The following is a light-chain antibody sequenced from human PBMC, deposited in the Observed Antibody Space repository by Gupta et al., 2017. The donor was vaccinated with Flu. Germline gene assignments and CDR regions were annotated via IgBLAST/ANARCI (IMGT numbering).Light chain of an antibody. Sequence: EIVLTQSPATLSLSPAERATLSCRASQSVSSYLAWYQQKPGQAPRLLIYDASNRATGIPARFSGSGSGTDFTLTISSLEPEDFAVYYCQQRSNWPPGATFGGGTKVEIK. J-gene: IGKJ4*01. V-gene: IGKV3-11*01. CDR3: QQRSNWPPGAT. CDR2: DAS. CDR1: QSVSSY.